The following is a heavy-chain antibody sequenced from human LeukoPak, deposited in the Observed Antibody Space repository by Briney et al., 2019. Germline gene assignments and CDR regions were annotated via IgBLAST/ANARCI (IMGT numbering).Heavy chain of an antibody. D-gene: IGHD3-10*01. CDR3: AREGIMVRGVITADY. V-gene: IGHV4-39*02. CDR1: GGSISSSSYY. CDR2: IYYSGST. J-gene: IGHJ4*02. Sequence: PSETLSLTCTVSGGSISSSSYYWGWIRQPPGKGLEWIGSIYYSGSTYYSPSLKSRVTISVDTSKNQFSLKLSSVTAADTAVYYCAREGIMVRGVITADYWGQGALVTVPS.